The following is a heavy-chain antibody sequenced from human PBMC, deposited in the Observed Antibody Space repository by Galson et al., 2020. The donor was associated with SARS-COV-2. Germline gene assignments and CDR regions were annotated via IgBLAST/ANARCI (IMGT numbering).Heavy chain of an antibody. V-gene: IGHV3-33*06. CDR2: IWYDGSNK. D-gene: IGHD2-21*02. Sequence: GESLKISCAASGFTFSSYGMHWVRQAPGKGLEWVAVIWYDGSNKYYADSVKGRFTISRDNSKNTLYLQMNSLRAEDTAVYYCAKEEAYCGGDCYPLIDYWGQGTLVTVSS. CDR1: GFTFSSYG. J-gene: IGHJ4*02. CDR3: AKEEAYCGGDCYPLIDY.